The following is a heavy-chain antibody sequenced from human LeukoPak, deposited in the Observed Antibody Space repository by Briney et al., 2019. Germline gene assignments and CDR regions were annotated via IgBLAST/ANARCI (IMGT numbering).Heavy chain of an antibody. CDR2: ISGSGGSA. Sequence: PGGSLRLSCTASGLTFTYYAMTWVRQAPGKGLEWVSLISGSGGSAKYADSVKGRFTISRDNSKNTLFLQMSSLRAEDTAIHYCAKVGSSGWYAMDVWGRGTSVTVS. V-gene: IGHV3-23*01. J-gene: IGHJ6*02. D-gene: IGHD6-19*01. CDR1: GLTFTYYA. CDR3: AKVGSSGWYAMDV.